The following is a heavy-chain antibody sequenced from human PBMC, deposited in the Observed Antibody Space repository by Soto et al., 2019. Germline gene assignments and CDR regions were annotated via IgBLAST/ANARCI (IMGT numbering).Heavy chain of an antibody. CDR1: GFTFSSHW. CDR3: AKGKSENGVDWLDP. CDR2: VRGNSYGA. Sequence: GGSLRLSCAASGFTFSSHWMVWVRQPPGKGLEWVATVRGNSYGAYYADSVRGRFIISRDNSKNTMSLQLNSLRDDDTAIYYCAKGKSENGVDWLDPWGPGTLVTVSS. D-gene: IGHD2-8*01. J-gene: IGHJ5*02. V-gene: IGHV3-23*01.